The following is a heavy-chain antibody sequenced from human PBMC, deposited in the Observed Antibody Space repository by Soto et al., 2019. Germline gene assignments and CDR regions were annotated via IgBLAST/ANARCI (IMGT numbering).Heavy chain of an antibody. J-gene: IGHJ5*01. Sequence: SQTISLTCAISGDSVSSSSVTWNWIRQSPSRGLEWLGRTYYRSKWYNDYAESVKSRITINPDTSKNQFSLHLNSVTPEDTTVYYCVRLIGNSWLDFWGQGTLVTVS. CDR1: GDSVSSSSVT. CDR3: VRLIGNSWLDF. CDR2: TYYRSKWYN. D-gene: IGHD1-26*01. V-gene: IGHV6-1*01.